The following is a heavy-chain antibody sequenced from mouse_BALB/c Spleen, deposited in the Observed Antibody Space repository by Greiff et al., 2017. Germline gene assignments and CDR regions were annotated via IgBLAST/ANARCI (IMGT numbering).Heavy chain of an antibody. CDR2: ISSGSSTI. CDR3: ARRYDVNAMDY. V-gene: IGHV5-17*02. Sequence: EVKLMESGGGLVQPGGSRKLSCAASGFTFSSFGMHWVRQAPEKGLEWVAYISSGSSTIYYADTVKGRFTISRDNPKNTLFLQMTSLRSEDTAMYYCARRYDVNAMDYWGQGTSVTVSS. J-gene: IGHJ4*01. CDR1: GFTFSSFG. D-gene: IGHD2-14*01.